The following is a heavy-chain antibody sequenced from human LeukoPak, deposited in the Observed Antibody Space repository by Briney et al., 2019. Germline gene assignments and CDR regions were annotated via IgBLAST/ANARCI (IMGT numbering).Heavy chain of an antibody. J-gene: IGHJ4*02. CDR1: GGSFSGYY. Sequence: SETLSLTCAVYGGSFSGYYWSWIRQPPGKGLEWIGEINHSGSTNYNPSLKSRVTISVDTSKNQFSLKLSSVTAADTAVYYCAGGRRMAGGRFDYWGQGTLVTVSS. CDR3: AGGRRMAGGRFDY. D-gene: IGHD5-24*01. V-gene: IGHV4-34*01. CDR2: INHSGST.